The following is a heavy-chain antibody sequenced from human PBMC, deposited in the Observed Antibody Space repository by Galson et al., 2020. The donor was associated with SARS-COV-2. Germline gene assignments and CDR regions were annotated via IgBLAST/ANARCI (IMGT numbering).Heavy chain of an antibody. J-gene: IGHJ4*02. CDR1: GFTFSNSG. Sequence: GGSLRLSCAASGFTFSNSGMHWVRQAPGKGLEWVALISYHGSNLYYADSVEGRFTISRDNFRNTVVLEMNSLRTEDTAVYYCVKGGGDAGGGYFYCWGQGTLVTVSA. D-gene: IGHD2-21*01. V-gene: IGHV3-30*18. CDR2: ISYHGSNL. CDR3: VKGGGDAGGGYFYC.